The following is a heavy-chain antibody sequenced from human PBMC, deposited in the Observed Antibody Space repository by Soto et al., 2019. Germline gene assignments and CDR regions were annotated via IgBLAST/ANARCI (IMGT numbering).Heavy chain of an antibody. Sequence: QVQLVQSGSESMQHGASVKVSCQGSGYNCNSHSINWLRQAPGQGLEWMGWINPNTGNPTYEQGFTGRFVFSVDTSVSTVLLPIFRLKADDSAVYYCARDRASGIVDYCGPGNLVTCSS. CDR3: ARDRASGIVDY. CDR1: GYNCNSHS. CDR2: INPNTGNP. J-gene: IGHJ4*02. V-gene: IGHV7-4-1*01. D-gene: IGHD1-26*01.